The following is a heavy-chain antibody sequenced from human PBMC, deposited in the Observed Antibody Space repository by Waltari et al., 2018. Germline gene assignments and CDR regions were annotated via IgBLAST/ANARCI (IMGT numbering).Heavy chain of an antibody. CDR2: IKPDGSER. Sequence: EVQLVESGGGLVQPGGSLRLSCAASGFTFSNAWRDWVRQAPGKGLEWVANIKPDGSERYSVDSVKGRFTISRDNAKNSVYLQMNSLRAEDTAVYYCSRSLDAWGQGTTVTVSS. V-gene: IGHV3-7*03. CDR1: GFTFSNAW. CDR3: SRSLDA. J-gene: IGHJ6*02.